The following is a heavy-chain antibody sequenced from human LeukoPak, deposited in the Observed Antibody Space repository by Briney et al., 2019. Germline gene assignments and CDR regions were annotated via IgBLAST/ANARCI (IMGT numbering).Heavy chain of an antibody. D-gene: IGHD3-10*01. V-gene: IGHV3-30*02. CDR2: IRYDGSNK. CDR1: GFTFSSHG. Sequence: PGGSLRLSCAASGFTFSSHGMHWVRQAPGKGLEWVAFIRYDGSNKYYADSVKGRFTISRDNSKNTLYLQMNSLRAEDTAVYYCAKNYPPNYYGSGSYYPPYYYYYYMDVWGKGTTVTISS. CDR3: AKNYPPNYYGSGSYYPPYYYYYYMDV. J-gene: IGHJ6*03.